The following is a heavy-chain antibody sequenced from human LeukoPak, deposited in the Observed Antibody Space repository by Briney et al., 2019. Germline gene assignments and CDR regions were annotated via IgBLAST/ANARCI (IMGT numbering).Heavy chain of an antibody. Sequence: PSETLSLTCTVSGASMSSNCWSWIRQPPGKGLEWIGYIYPSGKTNYSASLESRVTMSVDESKNQFSLRVHFVSAADTAVYYCASPRRAAGAGRFDSWGQGTLVTVSS. CDR3: ASPRRAAGAGRFDS. CDR1: GASMSSNC. D-gene: IGHD6-19*01. V-gene: IGHV4-4*09. CDR2: IYPSGKT. J-gene: IGHJ4*02.